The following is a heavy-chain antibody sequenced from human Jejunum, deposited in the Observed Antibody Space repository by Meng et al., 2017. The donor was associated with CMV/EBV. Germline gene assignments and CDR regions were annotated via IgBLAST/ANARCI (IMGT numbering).Heavy chain of an antibody. D-gene: IGHD1-26*01. J-gene: IGHJ4*02. CDR2: FYSSDTY. V-gene: IGHV4-4*07. Sequence: QGQLQEWGPGLVKPSDPLSLTCTVSGGSVNNYYWSWIRQSAGKGLEWIGRFYSSDTYNYHPSLDSRVTMSLDTSKNQFSLNLRSVTAADTATYYCARGPGASTREGFDYWGLGTLVTVSS. CDR3: ARGPGASTREGFDY. CDR1: GGSVNNYY.